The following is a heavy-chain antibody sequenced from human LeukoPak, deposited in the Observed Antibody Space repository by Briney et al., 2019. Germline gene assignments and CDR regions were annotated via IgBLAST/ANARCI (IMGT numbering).Heavy chain of an antibody. CDR2: IKPDGTTK. J-gene: IGHJ4*02. CDR3: ARSIPYGTTWYGRSDY. D-gene: IGHD6-13*01. V-gene: IGHV3-7*03. CDR1: GFPFSSYS. Sequence: GGSLRLSCAASGFPFSSYSMTWVRQAPGKGLEWVANIKPDGTTKFYVDTVKGRFTISRDNALNSLYLQMNSLRAEDTAIYYCARSIPYGTTWYGRSDYWGQGTLVTVSS.